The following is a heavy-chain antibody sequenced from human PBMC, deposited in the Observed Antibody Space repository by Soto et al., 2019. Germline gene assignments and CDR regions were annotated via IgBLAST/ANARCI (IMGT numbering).Heavy chain of an antibody. J-gene: IGHJ3*02. V-gene: IGHV5-51*01. CDR3: ARPHYSDSRVRGAFDI. D-gene: IGHD3-22*01. CDR2: IYPGDSDT. Sequence: PGESLKISCKGSGYSFTSYWIGWVRQMPGKGLEWMGIIYPGDSDTRYSPSFQGQVTISADKSISTAYLQWSSLNASDTAMYYCARPHYSDSRVRGAFDIWGQGXMVTV. CDR1: GYSFTSYW.